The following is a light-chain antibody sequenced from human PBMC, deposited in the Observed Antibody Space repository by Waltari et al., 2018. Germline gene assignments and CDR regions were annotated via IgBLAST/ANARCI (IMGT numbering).Light chain of an antibody. Sequence: DIVMTQSPASLGVSLGEMATINCKSSQNLLYSSDNKNYLAWYQQKPGQPPKLLISWASTRESGVPDRFSGSGSGTDFTLTISSLQAEDVAVYYCQQYYSTMYTFGQGTKLEIK. J-gene: IGKJ2*01. CDR2: WAS. CDR1: QNLLYSSDNKNY. CDR3: QQYYSTMYT. V-gene: IGKV4-1*01.